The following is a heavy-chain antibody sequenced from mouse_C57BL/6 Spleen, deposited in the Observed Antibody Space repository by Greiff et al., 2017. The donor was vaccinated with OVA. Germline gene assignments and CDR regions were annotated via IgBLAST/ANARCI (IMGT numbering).Heavy chain of an antibody. CDR1: GYTFTEYT. CDR3: ERHEGAYSNYPAWFAY. D-gene: IGHD2-5*01. J-gene: IGHJ3*01. CDR2: FYPGSGSI. Sequence: QVQLQQSGAELVKPGASVKLSCKASGYTFTEYTIHWVKQRSGQGLEWIGWFYPGSGSIKYNEKFKDKATLTADKSYSTVYMELSRLTSAESAVCLCERHEGAYSNYPAWFAYWGQGTLVTVSA. V-gene: IGHV1-62-2*01.